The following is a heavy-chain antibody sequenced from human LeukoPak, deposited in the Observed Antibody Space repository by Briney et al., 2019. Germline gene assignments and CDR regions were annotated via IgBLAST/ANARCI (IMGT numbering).Heavy chain of an antibody. Sequence: SETLSLTCAVSGYSISSGYYWGWIRQPPGKGLEWIGSIYHSGSPYYNPSLKSRVTMSVGTSKNHFSLKLSSVTAADTAVYYCARHAGSYGDYYYYMDVWGKGTTVAV. D-gene: IGHD3-10*01. J-gene: IGHJ6*03. CDR2: IYHSGSP. CDR3: ARHAGSYGDYYYYMDV. V-gene: IGHV4-38-2*01. CDR1: GYSISSGYY.